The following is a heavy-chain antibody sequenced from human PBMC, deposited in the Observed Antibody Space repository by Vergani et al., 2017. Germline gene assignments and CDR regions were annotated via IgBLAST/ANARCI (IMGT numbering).Heavy chain of an antibody. CDR3: ARDGGSSGYDPFDY. D-gene: IGHD3-22*01. Sequence: EVQLVESGGGLVKPGGSLRLSCAASGFTFSSYSMNWVRQAPGKGLEWVSSISSSSSYIYYADSVKGRFTISRDNAKNSLYLQMNSLRAEDTAVYYCARDGGSSGYDPFDYWGQGTLVTVSS. CDR2: ISSSSSYI. J-gene: IGHJ4*02. V-gene: IGHV3-21*01. CDR1: GFTFSSYS.